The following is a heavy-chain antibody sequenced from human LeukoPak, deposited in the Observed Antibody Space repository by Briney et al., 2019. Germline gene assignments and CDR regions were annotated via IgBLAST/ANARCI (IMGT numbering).Heavy chain of an antibody. CDR3: ARVYDSSGYYYIH. Sequence: SVKVSCKASGGTFSSYAISWVRQAPGQGLEWMGRIIPIFGIANYAQKFQGRVTITADKSTSTAYMELSSLRSEDTAVYYCARVYDSSGYYYIHWGQGTLVTVSS. J-gene: IGHJ1*01. V-gene: IGHV1-69*04. CDR1: GGTFSSYA. D-gene: IGHD3-22*01. CDR2: IIPIFGIA.